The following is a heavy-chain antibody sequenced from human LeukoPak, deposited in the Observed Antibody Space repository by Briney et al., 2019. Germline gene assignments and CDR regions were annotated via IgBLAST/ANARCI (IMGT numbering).Heavy chain of an antibody. CDR3: ARLTLRWLQLGGAYFDY. CDR1: GGSISSGSYY. V-gene: IGHV4-61*02. J-gene: IGHJ4*02. D-gene: IGHD5-24*01. Sequence: SETLSLTCTVSGGSISSGSYYWSWIRQPAGKGLEWIGRIYTSGSTNYNPSLKSRVTISVDTSKNQFSLKLSSVTAADTAVYYCARLTLRWLQLGGAYFDYWGQGTLVTVSS. CDR2: IYTSGST.